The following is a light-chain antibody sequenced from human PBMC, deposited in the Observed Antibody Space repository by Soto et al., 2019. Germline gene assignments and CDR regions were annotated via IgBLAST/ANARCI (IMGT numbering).Light chain of an antibody. CDR1: SSDIGSYSL. CDR3: CSYAASTTGV. V-gene: IGLV2-23*01. Sequence: QSALTQPASVSGSPGQSITISCTGTSSDIGSYSLVSWYQQRPGEAPKLMIYEGSKRPSGVSNRFSGSTSGNTASLTISGLQAEDEADYYCCSYAASTTGVFGTGTKLTVL. J-gene: IGLJ1*01. CDR2: EGS.